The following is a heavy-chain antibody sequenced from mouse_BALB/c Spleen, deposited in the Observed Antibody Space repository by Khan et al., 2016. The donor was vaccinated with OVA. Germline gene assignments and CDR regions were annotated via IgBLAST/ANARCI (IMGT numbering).Heavy chain of an antibody. CDR2: IWSDGST. V-gene: IGHV2-6-1*01. Sequence: QVQLKQSGPGLVAPSQSLSITCTISGFSLTDYGVHWVRQPPGKGLEWLVVIWSDGSTTYNSALTSRLSIIKENFKSQMFLKMNSLQTEYTDMYYCARQPYYQYYMSDYWCQGTSVTVSS. J-gene: IGHJ4*01. D-gene: IGHD2-12*01. CDR1: GFSLTDYG. CDR3: ARQPYYQYYMSDY.